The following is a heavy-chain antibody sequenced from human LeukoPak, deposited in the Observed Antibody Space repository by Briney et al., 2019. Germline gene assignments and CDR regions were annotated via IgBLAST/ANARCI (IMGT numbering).Heavy chain of an antibody. CDR1: GFTFSTYA. CDR2: ISYDGSSK. CDR3: ARSHGPYYYYMDV. Sequence: PGGSLRLSCAASGFTFSTYAMHWVRQAPGKGLEWVAVISYDGSSKYYADSVKGRFTISRDNSKNTLYLQMNSLRAEDTAVYYCARSHGPYYYYMDVWGKGTTVTVSS. V-gene: IGHV3-30*04. J-gene: IGHJ6*03.